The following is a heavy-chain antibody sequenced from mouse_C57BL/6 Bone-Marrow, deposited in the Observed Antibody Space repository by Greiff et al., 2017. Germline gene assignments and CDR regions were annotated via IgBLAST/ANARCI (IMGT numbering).Heavy chain of an antibody. CDR2: ISSGGDYI. J-gene: IGHJ3*01. D-gene: IGHD3-2*02. Sequence: EVQLVESGEGLVKPGGSLKLSCAASGFTFSSYAMSWVRQTPEKRLEWVAYISSGGDYIYYADTVKGRFPISRDNARNTLYLQMRSLKSEDTAMYYCTRPDSSGYWFAYWGQGTLVTVSA. V-gene: IGHV5-9-1*02. CDR1: GFTFSSYA. CDR3: TRPDSSGYWFAY.